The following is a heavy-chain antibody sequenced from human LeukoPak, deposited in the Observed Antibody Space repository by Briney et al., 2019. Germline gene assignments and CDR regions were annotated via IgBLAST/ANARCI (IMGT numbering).Heavy chain of an antibody. Sequence: GGSLRLSCAASGFTFSSYSTNWVRQAPGKGLEWVSSISSSSSYIYYADSVKGRFTISRDNAKNSLSLQMNSLRAEDTAVYYCARGDGSYPDYWGQGTLVTVSS. J-gene: IGHJ4*02. CDR2: ISSSSSYI. D-gene: IGHD1-26*01. CDR1: GFTFSSYS. V-gene: IGHV3-21*01. CDR3: ARGDGSYPDY.